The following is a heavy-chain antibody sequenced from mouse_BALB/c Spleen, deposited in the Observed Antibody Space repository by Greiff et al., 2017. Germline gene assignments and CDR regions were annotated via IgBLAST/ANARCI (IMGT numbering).Heavy chain of an antibody. CDR3: VYGTPFAY. CDR1: GDSITSCY. J-gene: IGHJ3*01. CDR2: ISYSGST. V-gene: IGHV3-8*02. D-gene: IGHD2-1*01. Sequence: VQLQQSGPSLVKPSQTLSLTCSVTGDSITSCYWNWIRKFPGNKLEYMGYISYSGSTYYNPSLKSRISITRDTSKNQDYLQLNSVTTEDTATYYCVYGTPFAYWGQGTLVTVSA.